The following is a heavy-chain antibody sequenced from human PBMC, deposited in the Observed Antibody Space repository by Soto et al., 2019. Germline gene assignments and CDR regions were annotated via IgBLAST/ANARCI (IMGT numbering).Heavy chain of an antibody. D-gene: IGHD6-6*01. J-gene: IGHJ6*02. Sequence: QVQLQESGPGLVKPSETLSLTCTVSGGSISSYYWSWIRQPAGKGLEWIGRIYTSGSTNYNPSLKSRVTMSVDTSKNQFSLKLSSVTAADTAVYYCARDNWGPYSSSREEYYYYYYGMDVWGQGTTVTVSS. CDR3: ARDNWGPYSSSREEYYYYYYGMDV. CDR1: GGSISSYY. CDR2: IYTSGST. V-gene: IGHV4-4*07.